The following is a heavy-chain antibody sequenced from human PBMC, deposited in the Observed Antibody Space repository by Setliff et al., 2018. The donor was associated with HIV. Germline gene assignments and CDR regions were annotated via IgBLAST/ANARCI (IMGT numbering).Heavy chain of an antibody. CDR2: IIPVFGTT. CDR3: ARGKTWLRFLDS. Sequence: SVKVSCKASGGTFSSYAISWVRQAPGQGLDWMGGIIPVFGTTNYAQKFQGRVTITADESTSTAYMELISLRSEDTAVYYCARGKTWLRFLDSWGQGTLVTVSS. CDR1: GGTFSSYA. V-gene: IGHV1-69*13. D-gene: IGHD5-12*01. J-gene: IGHJ4*02.